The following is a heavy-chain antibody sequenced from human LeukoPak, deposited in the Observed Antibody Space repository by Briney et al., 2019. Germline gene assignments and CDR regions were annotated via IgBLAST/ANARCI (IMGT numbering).Heavy chain of an antibody. CDR3: ARGMTMIVVAPLTPNYLFDS. CDR1: GYIFTNYY. Sequence: ASVKVSCKASGYIFTNYYMQWVRQAPGKGLEWVGIINPGDASTSYAQKFQGRVTITADESTSTAYMELSSLRSEDTAVYYCARGMTMIVVAPLTPNYLFDSWGQGTLVTVSS. V-gene: IGHV1-46*01. CDR2: INPGDAST. D-gene: IGHD3-22*01. J-gene: IGHJ4*02.